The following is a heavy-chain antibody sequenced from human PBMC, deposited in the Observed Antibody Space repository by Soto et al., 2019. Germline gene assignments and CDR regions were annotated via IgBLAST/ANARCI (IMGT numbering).Heavy chain of an antibody. V-gene: IGHV3-23*01. Sequence: EVQLLESGGGLVQPGGSLRLSCAASGFTFSSYAMSWVRQAPGKGLEWVSAISGSGGSTYYADSVKGRFTISRDNSKNTLYLQMNSLRAEDTAVYYCAKVLVGATKPYWYFDLWGRGTLVTVSS. D-gene: IGHD1-26*01. CDR3: AKVLVGATKPYWYFDL. J-gene: IGHJ2*01. CDR1: GFTFSSYA. CDR2: ISGSGGST.